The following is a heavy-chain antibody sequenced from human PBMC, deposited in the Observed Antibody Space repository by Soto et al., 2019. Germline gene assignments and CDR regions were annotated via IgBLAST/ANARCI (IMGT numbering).Heavy chain of an antibody. CDR3: ARDKKPFNWSPSILKSYYYGMDV. Sequence: VGSLRLSCAASGFTFRTFAMHWVRQAPGKGLEWVAVISNDGSNKYFLDSVKGRFTVSRDNSNNTLYLQMDSLRAEDTAVYYCARDKKPFNWSPSILKSYYYGMDVWGQGTTVTVSS. J-gene: IGHJ6*02. CDR2: ISNDGSNK. CDR1: GFTFRTFA. V-gene: IGHV3-30-3*01. D-gene: IGHD1-1*01.